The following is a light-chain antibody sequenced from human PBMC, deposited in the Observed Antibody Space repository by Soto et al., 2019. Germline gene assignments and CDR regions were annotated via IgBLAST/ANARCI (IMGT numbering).Light chain of an antibody. V-gene: IGKV1-8*01. CDR2: AAS. J-gene: IGKJ2*01. Sequence: AIRMTQSPSSLSASTGDRVTITCRASQGISSYLAWYQQKPGKAPKLLIYAASTLQSGVPSRFSGSGSGTDFTLTISCLQSEDFATYYCQQYYSYPLYMYTFGQGTKVDIK. CDR3: QQYYSYPLYMYT. CDR1: QGISSY.